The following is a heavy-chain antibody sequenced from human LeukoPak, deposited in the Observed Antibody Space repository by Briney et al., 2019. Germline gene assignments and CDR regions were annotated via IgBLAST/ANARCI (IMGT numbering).Heavy chain of an antibody. D-gene: IGHD3-10*01. CDR3: ARLWFGELAFDY. V-gene: IGHV3-33*01. CDR1: GFXFSSYG. CDR2: IWYDGSNK. Sequence: GGSLRLSCAASGFXFSSYGMHWVRQAPGKGLEWVAVIWYDGSNKYYADSVKGRFTISRDNSKNTLYLQMNSLRAEDTAVYYCARLWFGELAFDYWGQGTLVTVSS. J-gene: IGHJ4*02.